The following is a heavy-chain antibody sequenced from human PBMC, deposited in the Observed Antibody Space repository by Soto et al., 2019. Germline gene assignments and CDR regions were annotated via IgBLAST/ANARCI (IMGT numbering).Heavy chain of an antibody. D-gene: IGHD6-13*01. V-gene: IGHV3-21*01. Sequence: EVQLVESGGGLVKPGGSLRLSCAASGFTFSSYSMNWVRQAPGKGLEWVSSISSSSSYIYYADSVKGRFTISRDNAKNSLYLQMNSLRAEDTAVYYCARVLDSSDSWSLAFDYWGQGTLVTVSS. CDR1: GFTFSSYS. CDR3: ARVLDSSDSWSLAFDY. CDR2: ISSSSSYI. J-gene: IGHJ4*02.